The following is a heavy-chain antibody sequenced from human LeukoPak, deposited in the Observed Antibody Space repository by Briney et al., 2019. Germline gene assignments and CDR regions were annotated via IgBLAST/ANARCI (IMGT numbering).Heavy chain of an antibody. J-gene: IGHJ4*02. CDR2: IYPGDSDT. Sequence: GESLKISCKGSGYSFTSYWIGWVRQMPGKGLEWMGIIYPGDSDTRYSPSFQGQVTVSADKSISTAYLQWSSLKASDTAMYYCARRGGYCSNGVCYEVYYFDYWGQGTLVTVSS. V-gene: IGHV5-51*01. CDR3: ARRGGYCSNGVCYEVYYFDY. D-gene: IGHD2-8*01. CDR1: GYSFTSYW.